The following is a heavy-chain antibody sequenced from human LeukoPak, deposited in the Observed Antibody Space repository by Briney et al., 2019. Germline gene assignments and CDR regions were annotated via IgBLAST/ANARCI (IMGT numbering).Heavy chain of an antibody. J-gene: IGHJ4*02. CDR1: GFTFSSYG. V-gene: IGHV3-30*02. CDR2: IRYDGSNK. CDR3: AKGLTYYYDSSGYYFDY. Sequence: GGSLRLSCAAPGFTFSSYGMHWVRQAPGKGLEWVAFIRYDGSNKYYADSVKGRFTISRDNSKNTLYLQMNSLRAEDTAVYYCAKGLTYYYDSSGYYFDYWGQGTLVTVSS. D-gene: IGHD3-22*01.